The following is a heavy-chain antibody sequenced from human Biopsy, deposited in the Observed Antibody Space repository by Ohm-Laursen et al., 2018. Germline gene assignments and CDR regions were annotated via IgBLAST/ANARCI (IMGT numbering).Heavy chain of an antibody. CDR1: GGSLSGYF. Sequence: TLSLTCTVSGGSLSGYFWSWIRQPPGKGLEWIGHNQNSGSTNYNPSLKSRVTISVDRSKNHFSLELSSVTAADTAVYYCARVGAGAPSIDYFDYWGQGALVTVSS. J-gene: IGHJ4*02. CDR3: ARVGAGAPSIDYFDY. V-gene: IGHV4-59*01. CDR2: NQNSGST. D-gene: IGHD1-26*01.